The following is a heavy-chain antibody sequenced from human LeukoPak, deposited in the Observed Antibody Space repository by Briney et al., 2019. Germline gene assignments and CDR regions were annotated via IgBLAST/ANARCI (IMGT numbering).Heavy chain of an antibody. V-gene: IGHV3-20*01. CDR3: ARVSGEGAHFDN. CDR2: IIWIGGST. CDR1: GFTFDDYG. Sequence: GSLRLSCAASGFTFDDYGVSWVRQAPGKGLEWVSGIIWIGGSTGYADSVKGRFTISSDNDKKSLYRQMHSLRAEDTAFYHCARVSGEGAHFDNWGQGTLVTVSS. D-gene: IGHD1-26*01. J-gene: IGHJ4*02.